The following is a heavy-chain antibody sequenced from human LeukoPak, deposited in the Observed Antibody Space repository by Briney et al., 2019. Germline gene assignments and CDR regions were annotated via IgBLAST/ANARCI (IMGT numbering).Heavy chain of an antibody. Sequence: GESLRLSCGASGFTFNRCAMHWVRQALGKGLEWVAVISVDESQQFYADSVKGRFTISRDNSKNTVYLQMNSLRVEDTAVYYCAKLPAHDFWSGPYFDYWGQGTLVTVSS. CDR1: GFTFNRCA. CDR3: AKLPAHDFWSGPYFDY. CDR2: ISVDESQQ. J-gene: IGHJ4*02. V-gene: IGHV3-30*18. D-gene: IGHD3-3*01.